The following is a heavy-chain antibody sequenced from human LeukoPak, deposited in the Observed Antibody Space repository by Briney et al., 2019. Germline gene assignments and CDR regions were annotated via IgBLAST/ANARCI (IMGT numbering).Heavy chain of an antibody. CDR3: ARSRPHDSYYYYMDV. CDR2: ISYDGSNK. D-gene: IGHD2-21*02. CDR1: GFTFSSYA. J-gene: IGHJ6*03. V-gene: IGHV3-30*04. Sequence: QSGGSLRLSCAASGFTFSSYAMHWVRQAPGKGLEWVAVISYDGSNKYYADSVKGRFTISRDNSKNTLYLQMNSLRAEDTAVYYCARSRPHDSYYYYMDVWGKGTTVTVSS.